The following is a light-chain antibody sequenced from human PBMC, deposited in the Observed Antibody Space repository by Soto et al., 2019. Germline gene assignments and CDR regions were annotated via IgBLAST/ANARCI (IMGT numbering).Light chain of an antibody. J-gene: IGLJ1*01. CDR3: HSHRSSLSVLYV. V-gene: IGLV1-40*01. Sequence: QSVLTQPPSVSGAPGQRVTISCTGSSSNIGAGYDVHWYQQLPGTAPKLLIYGNSNRPSGVPDRFSGSKSGTSASLAITGLQAEDEADYYCHSHRSSLSVLYVFGHGTKVTVL. CDR2: GNS. CDR1: SSNIGAGYD.